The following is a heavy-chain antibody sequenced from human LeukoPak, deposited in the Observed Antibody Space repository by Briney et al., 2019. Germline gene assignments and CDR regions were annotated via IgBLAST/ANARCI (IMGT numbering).Heavy chain of an antibody. D-gene: IGHD1-1*01. Sequence: GGSLRLSCAASGFTFDDYGMSWVRQAPGKGLEWVSGINWNGGSTGYADSVEGRFTISRDNAKNSLYLQMNSLRAEDTALYHCARVRGAPGAFDIWGQGTMVTVSS. V-gene: IGHV3-20*01. CDR2: INWNGGST. CDR3: ARVRGAPGAFDI. J-gene: IGHJ3*02. CDR1: GFTFDDYG.